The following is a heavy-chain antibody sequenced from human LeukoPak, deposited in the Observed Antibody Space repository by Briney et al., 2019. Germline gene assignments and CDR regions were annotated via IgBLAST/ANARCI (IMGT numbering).Heavy chain of an antibody. CDR2: ISAYNGNT. D-gene: IGHD1-26*01. Sequence: SVKASCKASGYTFTSYGVTWVRQAPGQGLEWMGWISAYNGNTNYAQKLQGRVTMTTDTSTSTAYMELGSLRSDDTAVYYCARDDILGAAPDYWGQGTRVTVSS. V-gene: IGHV1-18*01. CDR1: GYTFTSYG. J-gene: IGHJ4*02. CDR3: ARDDILGAAPDY.